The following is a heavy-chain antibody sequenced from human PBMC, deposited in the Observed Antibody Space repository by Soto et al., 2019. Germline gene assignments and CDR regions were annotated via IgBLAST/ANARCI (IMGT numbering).Heavy chain of an antibody. D-gene: IGHD4-4*01. CDR3: ARDHQIMTTVTTGFWFDP. V-gene: IGHV3-33*01. Sequence: GGSLRLSCAASGFTFSSYGMHWVRQAPGKGLEWVAVIWYDGSNKYYADSVKGRFTISRDSSRNTLYLQMNSLRAEDTAVYYCARDHQIMTTVTTGFWFDPWGQGTLVTVSS. J-gene: IGHJ5*02. CDR1: GFTFSSYG. CDR2: IWYDGSNK.